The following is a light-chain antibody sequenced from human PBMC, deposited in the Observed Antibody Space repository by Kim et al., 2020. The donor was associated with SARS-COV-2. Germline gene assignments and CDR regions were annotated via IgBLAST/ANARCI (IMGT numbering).Light chain of an antibody. CDR3: LQHNSYPLT. CDR1: QDIRND. V-gene: IGKV1-17*01. CDR2: AAS. Sequence: ASVGDRVTITCRASQDIRNDLGRYQQKPGKAPKGLIHAASTLQSGRPSMFSGSGSGTEFTLTISSLQPEYFATYYCLQHNSYPLTFGGGTKVDIK. J-gene: IGKJ4*01.